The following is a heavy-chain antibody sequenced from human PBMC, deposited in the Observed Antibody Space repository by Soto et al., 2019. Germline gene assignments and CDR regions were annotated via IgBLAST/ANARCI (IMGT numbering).Heavy chain of an antibody. CDR2: IIPILGIA. Sequence: QVQLVQSGAEVKKPGSSVKVSCKGSGGTFSSYTISWVRQAPGQGLEWMGRIIPILGIANHAQKFQGRVTITADKSTSTAHMELSSLSSEDTAVYYCARFRGSYGMDVWGQGTTVTVSS. CDR3: ARFRGSYGMDV. J-gene: IGHJ6*02. V-gene: IGHV1-69*02. CDR1: GGTFSSYT. D-gene: IGHD3-10*01.